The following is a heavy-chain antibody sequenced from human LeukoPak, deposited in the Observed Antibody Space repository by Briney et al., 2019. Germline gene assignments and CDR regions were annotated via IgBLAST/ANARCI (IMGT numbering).Heavy chain of an antibody. V-gene: IGHV1-69*05. D-gene: IGHD3-3*01. CDR2: IIPIFGTA. J-gene: IGHJ4*02. Sequence: SVKVSCKASGSTFSSYAISWVRQAPGQGLEWMGGIIPIFGTANYAQKFQGRVTITTDESTSTAYMELSSLRSEDTAVYYCARDLGYDFWSGYYNMDYWGQGTLVTVSS. CDR3: ARDLGYDFWSGYYNMDY. CDR1: GSTFSSYA.